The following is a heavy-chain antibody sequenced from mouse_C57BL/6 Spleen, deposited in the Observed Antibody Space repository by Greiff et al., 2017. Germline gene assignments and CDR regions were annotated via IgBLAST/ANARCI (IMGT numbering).Heavy chain of an antibody. CDR1: GYAFSSYC. CDR2: IYPGDGDT. D-gene: IGHD3-2*02. Sequence: VQLQQSGAELVKPGASVKISCKASGYAFSSYCMNWVKQRPGKGLEWIGQIYPGDGDTNYNGKFKGKATLTADKSSSTAYMQLSSLTSEDSAVYFCARGSSGSGYFDYWGQGTTLTVSS. CDR3: ARGSSGSGYFDY. V-gene: IGHV1-80*01. J-gene: IGHJ2*01.